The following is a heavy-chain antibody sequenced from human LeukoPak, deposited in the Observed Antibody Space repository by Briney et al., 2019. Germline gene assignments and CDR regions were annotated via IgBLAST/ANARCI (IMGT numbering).Heavy chain of an antibody. Sequence: GGSLRLSCAASGFTFSSYAMHWVRQAPGKGLEWGAVISYDGSNKYYADSVKGRFTISRDNSKNTLYLQMNSLRAEDTAVYYCAKGRGYSGYDCFDYWGQGTLVTVSS. CDR1: GFTFSSYA. J-gene: IGHJ4*02. CDR2: ISYDGSNK. CDR3: AKGRGYSGYDCFDY. D-gene: IGHD5-12*01. V-gene: IGHV3-30*04.